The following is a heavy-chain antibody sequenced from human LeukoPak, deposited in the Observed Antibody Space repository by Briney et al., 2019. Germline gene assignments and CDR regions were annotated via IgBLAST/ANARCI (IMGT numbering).Heavy chain of an antibody. CDR2: ISYDGSNE. CDR1: GFTFSGYA. V-gene: IGHV3-30-3*01. Sequence: GTSLRLSCAASGFTFSGYAMHWVRQAPGKGLEWVAVISYDGSNEYYADSVKGRFTISRDNSKNTLYLQMNSLRAEDTAVYYCAKDDYGVLDYWGQGTLVTVSS. CDR3: AKDDYGVLDY. D-gene: IGHD4-17*01. J-gene: IGHJ4*02.